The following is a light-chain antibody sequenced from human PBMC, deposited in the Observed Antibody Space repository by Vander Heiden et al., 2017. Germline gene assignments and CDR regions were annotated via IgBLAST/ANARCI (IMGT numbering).Light chain of an antibody. CDR3: QQYGSSPPIT. V-gene: IGKV3-20*01. CDR2: GAA. CDR1: QSVSSSY. Sequence: ELVLTQSPGPLSLSPGERATLPCRASQSVSSSYLAWYHQKPGQAPRLLIYGAASRATGIPDRCSGSGSGTDFTLTISRLEPEDFSVYYCQQYGSSPPITFGQGTRLEIK. J-gene: IGKJ5*01.